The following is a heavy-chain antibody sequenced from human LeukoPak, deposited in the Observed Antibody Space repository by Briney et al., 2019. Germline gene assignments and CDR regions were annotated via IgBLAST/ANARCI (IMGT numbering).Heavy chain of an antibody. J-gene: IGHJ4*02. CDR3: AKRIQSAMATGY. CDR1: GFTFSSYW. Sequence: GGSLRLSCAASGFTFSSYWMHWVRQAPGKGLVWVSRINSDGSSTSYADSVKGRFTISRDNAKNTLYLQMNSLRAEDTAVYYCAKRIQSAMATGYWGQGTLVTVSS. CDR2: INSDGSST. D-gene: IGHD5-18*01. V-gene: IGHV3-74*01.